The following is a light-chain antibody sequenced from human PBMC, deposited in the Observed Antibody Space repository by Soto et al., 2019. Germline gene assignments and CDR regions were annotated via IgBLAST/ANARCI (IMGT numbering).Light chain of an antibody. CDR3: QQYYSTPWT. CDR2: WAS. V-gene: IGKV4-1*01. J-gene: IGKJ1*01. Sequence: DIVMTQSPDSLAVSLGERATINCKSSQRVLYSSNNKNYLTWYQQKPGQPPKLLIYWASTRETGVPDRFSGSGSGPDFTLTISSLQAEDVAVYYCQQYYSTPWTFGQGTKVEIK. CDR1: QRVLYSSNNKNY.